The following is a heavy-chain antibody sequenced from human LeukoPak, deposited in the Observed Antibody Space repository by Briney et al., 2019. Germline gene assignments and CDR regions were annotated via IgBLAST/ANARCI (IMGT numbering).Heavy chain of an antibody. CDR1: GFTFSSYG. J-gene: IGHJ4*02. CDR3: AKDLEGGTGVDY. V-gene: IGHV3-30*18. CDR2: ISYDGSNK. Sequence: GGSLRLSCAASGFTFSSYGMHWVRQAPGKGLEWVAVISYDGSNKYYADSVKGRFTISRDNPKNTLYLQMNSLRAEDTAVYYCAKDLEGGTGVDYWGQGTLVTVSS. D-gene: IGHD1-14*01.